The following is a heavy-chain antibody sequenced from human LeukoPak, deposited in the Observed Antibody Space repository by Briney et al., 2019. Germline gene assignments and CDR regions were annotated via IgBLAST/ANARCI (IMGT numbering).Heavy chain of an antibody. V-gene: IGHV3-64*01. CDR1: KFTFSNYA. CDR2: ISSNGGST. J-gene: IGHJ6*03. Sequence: QTGGSLRLSCAASKFTFSNYAVHWVRQAPGKGLEYVSSISSNGGSTYYANSVKGRFTISRDNSKNTLYLQMGSLRAEDMAVYYCARNPYSGSYGPHYYYYMDVWGKGTTVTISS. D-gene: IGHD1-26*01. CDR3: ARNPYSGSYGPHYYYYMDV.